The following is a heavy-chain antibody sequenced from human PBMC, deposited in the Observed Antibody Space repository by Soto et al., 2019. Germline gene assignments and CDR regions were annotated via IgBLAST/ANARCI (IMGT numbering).Heavy chain of an antibody. J-gene: IGHJ4*02. Sequence: PGGSLRLSCAASGFTFSSHAMSWVRQGPGKGLEWVAVMSNNGNDKYYADSVKGRFTISRDNSKNTLYLQMDSLRAEDTAVYYCATLAVAGTSGFDYWGQGTLVTVSS. V-gene: IGHV3-30*04. CDR2: MSNNGNDK. CDR3: ATLAVAGTSGFDY. CDR1: GFTFSSHA. D-gene: IGHD6-19*01.